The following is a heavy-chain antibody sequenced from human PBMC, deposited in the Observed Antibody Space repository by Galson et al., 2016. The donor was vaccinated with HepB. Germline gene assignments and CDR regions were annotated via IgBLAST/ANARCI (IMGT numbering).Heavy chain of an antibody. CDR3: ARLGYSAYDFFDIQSR. J-gene: IGHJ4*02. Sequence: TLSLTCVVSGGSISSGSYFWNWIRQPAGKGLEWIGRINIRGSTNYNPSLKSRVTISVDTSNNQFSLRLTSVTAADTAVYFCARLGYSAYDFFDIQSRWGQGTLVTVSS. V-gene: IGHV4-61*02. CDR2: INIRGST. D-gene: IGHD5-12*01. CDR1: GGSISSGSYF.